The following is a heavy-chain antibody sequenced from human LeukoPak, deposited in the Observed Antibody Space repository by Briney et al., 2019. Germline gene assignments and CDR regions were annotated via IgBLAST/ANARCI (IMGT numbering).Heavy chain of an antibody. CDR3: ATDPRTTVFGTFRYYYMDV. Sequence: ASVKVSCKTSGYTFTDYYIHWVRQAPGQGLEWMGWINPDSGYTNYAQKFQGRVTMTRDTSINTAYMGLSRLTSDDTAVYYCATDPRTTVFGTFRYYYMDVWGEGTTVAVSS. J-gene: IGHJ6*03. CDR2: INPDSGYT. V-gene: IGHV1-2*02. D-gene: IGHD3-3*01. CDR1: GYTFTDYY.